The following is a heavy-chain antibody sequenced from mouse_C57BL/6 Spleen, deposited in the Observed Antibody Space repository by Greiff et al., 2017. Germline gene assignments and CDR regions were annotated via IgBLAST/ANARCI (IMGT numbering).Heavy chain of an antibody. Sequence: DVQLQESGGDLVKPGGSLKLSCAASGFTFSSYGMSWVRQTPDKRLEWVATISSGGSYTYYPDSVKGRFTISRDNAKNTLYLQMSSLKSEDTAMYYCARDDGYYDYYAMDYWGQGTSVTVSS. CDR3: ARDDGYYDYYAMDY. J-gene: IGHJ4*01. V-gene: IGHV5-6*01. D-gene: IGHD2-3*01. CDR1: GFTFSSYG. CDR2: ISSGGSYT.